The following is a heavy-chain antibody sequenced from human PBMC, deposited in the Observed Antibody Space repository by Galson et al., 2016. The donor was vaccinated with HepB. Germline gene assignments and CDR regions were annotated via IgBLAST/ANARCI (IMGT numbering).Heavy chain of an antibody. CDR3: VRQTTHSSDPTGYNGRWFDP. D-gene: IGHD3-9*01. V-gene: IGHV4-59*08. CDR1: GVSITSFY. CDR2: IYHGGSG. Sequence: SETLSLTCTVSGVSITSFYWTWIRQPPGGGLDWIGYIYHGGSGNYSPSLKSRVTMSSDTSKNQFSLRLSSVTAADTAVYYCVRQTTHSSDPTGYNGRWFDPWGHGSLVTVSS. J-gene: IGHJ5*02.